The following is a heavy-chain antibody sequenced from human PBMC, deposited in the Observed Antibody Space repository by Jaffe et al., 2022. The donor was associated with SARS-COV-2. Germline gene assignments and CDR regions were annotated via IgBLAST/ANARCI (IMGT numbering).Heavy chain of an antibody. J-gene: IGHJ3*02. D-gene: IGHD5-18*01. CDR2: IYYSGST. CDR3: ARDRVDTAMATPFDAFDI. Sequence: QVQLQESGPGLVKPSETLSLTCTVSGGSVSSGSYYWSWIRQPPGKGLEWIGYIYYSGSTNYNPSLKSRVTISVDTSKNQFSLKLSSVTAADTAVYYCARDRVDTAMATPFDAFDIWGQGTMVTVSS. CDR1: GGSVSSGSYY. V-gene: IGHV4-61*01.